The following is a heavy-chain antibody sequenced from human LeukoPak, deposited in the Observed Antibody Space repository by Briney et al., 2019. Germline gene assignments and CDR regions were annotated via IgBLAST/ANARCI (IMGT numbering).Heavy chain of an antibody. J-gene: IGHJ4*02. CDR3: ASWRRDYYGSGSYYKRDY. CDR1: GFTFSSYW. Sequence: TGGSLRLSCAASGFTFSSYWMHWVPQAPGKGLVWVSRINSDGSSTSYADSVKGRFTISRDNAKNTLYLQMNSLRAEDTAVYYCASWRRDYYGSGSYYKRDYWGQGTLVTVSS. D-gene: IGHD3-10*01. V-gene: IGHV3-74*01. CDR2: INSDGSST.